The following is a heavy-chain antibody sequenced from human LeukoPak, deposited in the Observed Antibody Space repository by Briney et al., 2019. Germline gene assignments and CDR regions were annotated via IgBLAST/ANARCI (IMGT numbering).Heavy chain of an antibody. V-gene: IGHV3-23*01. D-gene: IGHD1-1*01. J-gene: IGHJ4*02. Sequence: QPGGSLRLPCAASGFTFRNYALSWVRQTQGKGLEWVSSISGSGAGTYYPDSVRGRFTVSRDNSKNMVYLHLNSLRAEDTAVYFCAKNPDTVIERIGTTFDHWGQGTRVTVSA. CDR2: ISGSGAGT. CDR1: GFTFRNYA. CDR3: AKNPDTVIERIGTTFDH.